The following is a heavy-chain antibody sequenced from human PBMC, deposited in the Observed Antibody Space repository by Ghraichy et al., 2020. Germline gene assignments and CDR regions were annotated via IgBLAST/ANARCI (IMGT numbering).Heavy chain of an antibody. CDR3: ARGGGPYYEFWSSMNYFDY. D-gene: IGHD3-3*01. CDR2: IKEDGSEK. J-gene: IGHJ4*02. CDR1: GFTFSSYW. V-gene: IGHV3-7*01. Sequence: GSLRLSCVASGFTFSSYWMTWVRQAAGKGLECVANIKEDGSEKYYVDSVKGRFTISRDNAKKSLDLQMNSLRAEDTAVYYCARGGGPYYEFWSSMNYFDYWGQGTMVTVSS.